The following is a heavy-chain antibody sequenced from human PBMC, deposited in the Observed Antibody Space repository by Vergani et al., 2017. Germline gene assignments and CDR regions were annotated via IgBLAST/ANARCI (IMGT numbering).Heavy chain of an antibody. D-gene: IGHD1-1*01. CDR3: AKGGWNYWFDS. V-gene: IGHV3-23*01. CDR1: GFSFTTYA. J-gene: IGHJ5*01. Sequence: EVQLLESGGDLVQPGGSLRLSCAASGFSFTTYAMSWVRQAPGKGLEWVSTINTNGDYTRYGDSVKGRFTISRDKYKSTLYLQMNSLRDEDTAIYYCAKGGWNYWFDSWGQGTLVIVS. CDR2: INTNGDYT.